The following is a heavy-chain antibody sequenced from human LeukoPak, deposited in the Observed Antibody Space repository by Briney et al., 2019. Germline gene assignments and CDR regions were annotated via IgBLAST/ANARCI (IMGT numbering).Heavy chain of an antibody. Sequence: GGSLRLSCAASGFTFRNYGMSWVRQAPGKGLELVSGVGGSGGSTYYADSVKGRFTISRDNSKNTLYLHMNSLRVEDTAVYYCASILLWFVSDYWGQGTLVTVSS. V-gene: IGHV3-23*01. CDR2: VGGSGGST. J-gene: IGHJ4*02. CDR3: ASILLWFVSDY. D-gene: IGHD3-10*01. CDR1: GFTFRNYG.